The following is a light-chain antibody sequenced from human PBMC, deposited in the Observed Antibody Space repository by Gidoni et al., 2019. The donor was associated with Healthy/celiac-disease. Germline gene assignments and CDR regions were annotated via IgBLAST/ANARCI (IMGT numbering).Light chain of an antibody. V-gene: IGLV2-14*01. CDR1: SSDVGGYNY. CDR2: EVS. J-gene: IGLJ2*01. CDR3: SSYTSSSTLVV. Sequence: QSALTQPASVSGSPGQSITISCTGTSSDVGGYNYVSWYQQHPGKAQKLMIYEVSNRPSGVSNRFSGSKSGNTASLTISGLQAEDEADYYCSSYTSSSTLVVFGGGTKLTVL.